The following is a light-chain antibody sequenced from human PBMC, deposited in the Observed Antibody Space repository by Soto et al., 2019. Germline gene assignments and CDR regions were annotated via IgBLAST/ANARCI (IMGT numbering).Light chain of an antibody. J-gene: IGLJ2*01. CDR2: EVS. CDR1: SSDVGGYNY. Sequence: QSALTQPASVSGSPGQSITISCTGTSSDVGGYNYVSWYQQHPGKAPKLMIYEVSNRPSGVSNRFSGSKSGNTASLTISGLQAEDEADYYGSSYTSSSTLFGGGTKLTVL. CDR3: SSYTSSSTL. V-gene: IGLV2-14*01.